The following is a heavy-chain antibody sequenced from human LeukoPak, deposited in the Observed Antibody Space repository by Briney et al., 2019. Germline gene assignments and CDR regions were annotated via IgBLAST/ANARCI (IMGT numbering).Heavy chain of an antibody. V-gene: IGHV4-59*01. D-gene: IGHD6-13*01. J-gene: IGHJ4*02. CDR1: GGSISSYY. Sequence: SEALSLTCTASGGSISSYYWSWIRQPPGKGLEWIGYIYYSGSTNYNPSLKSRVTISVDTSKNQFSLKLSSVTAADTAVYYCARPSAAALVAPFDYWGQGTLVTVSS. CDR3: ARPSAAALVAPFDY. CDR2: IYYSGST.